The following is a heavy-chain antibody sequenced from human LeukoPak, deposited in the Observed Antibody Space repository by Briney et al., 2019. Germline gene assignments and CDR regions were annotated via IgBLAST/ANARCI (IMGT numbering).Heavy chain of an antibody. J-gene: IGHJ4*02. V-gene: IGHV3-33*01. D-gene: IGHD6-6*01. Sequence: GGSLSLSCAASGFTFNSYGMHWVRQAPGKGLEWVAVIWYDGSNEYYADSVKGRFTISRDSSKNTLYLQMNSLRAEDTAVFYCARDTSIAARGPDYWGQGTLVTVSS. CDR3: ARDTSIAARGPDY. CDR1: GFTFNSYG. CDR2: IWYDGSNE.